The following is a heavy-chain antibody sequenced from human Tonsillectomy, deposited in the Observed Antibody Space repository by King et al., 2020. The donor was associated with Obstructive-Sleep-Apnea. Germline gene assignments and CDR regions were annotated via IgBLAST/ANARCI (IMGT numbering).Heavy chain of an antibody. D-gene: IGHD2-8*02. J-gene: IGHJ4*02. CDR3: LAYDLVQGGFDY. CDR1: GFTFSNYA. Sequence: VQLVESGGGVVQPGRSLRLSCAASGFTFSNYALHWVCQAPGKVLELVAFIAYEGSNKYLSDSVKGRFTISRDNSKNTVYLQMDSLRAEDTAVFYCLAYDLVQGGFDYWGQGTLVTVTA. V-gene: IGHV3-30*03. CDR2: IAYEGSNK.